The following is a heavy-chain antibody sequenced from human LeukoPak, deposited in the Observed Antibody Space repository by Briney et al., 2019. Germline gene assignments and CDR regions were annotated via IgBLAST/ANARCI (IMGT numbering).Heavy chain of an antibody. V-gene: IGHV3-23*01. Sequence: GGSLRLSCAASGFTFSSYAMSWVRQAPGNGLEWVSAISGSGGSTYYADSVKGRFTISRDNSKNTLYLQMNSLRAEDTAVYYCAKDSSSGWYVRWVFLHAFDIWGQGTMVTVSS. J-gene: IGHJ3*02. D-gene: IGHD6-19*01. CDR1: GFTFSSYA. CDR3: AKDSSSGWYVRWVFLHAFDI. CDR2: ISGSGGST.